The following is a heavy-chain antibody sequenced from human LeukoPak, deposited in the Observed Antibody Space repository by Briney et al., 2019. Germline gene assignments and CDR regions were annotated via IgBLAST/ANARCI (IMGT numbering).Heavy chain of an antibody. Sequence: SETLSLTCTVSGGSISSYYWSWIRQPPGKGLEWIGYIYHSGSTYYNPSLKSRVTISVDTSKNQFSLKLSSVTAADTAVYYCAREYYYYYMDVWGKGTTVTVSS. J-gene: IGHJ6*03. V-gene: IGHV4-59*12. CDR3: AREYYYYYMDV. CDR2: IYHSGST. CDR1: GGSISSYY.